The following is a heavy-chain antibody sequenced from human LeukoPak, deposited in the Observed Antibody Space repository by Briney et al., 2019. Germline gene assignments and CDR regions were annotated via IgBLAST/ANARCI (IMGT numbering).Heavy chain of an antibody. CDR1: GFTFSSYG. D-gene: IGHD6-13*01. Sequence: PGGSLRLSCAASGFTFSSYGMHWVRQAPGKGLEGVAVICYDGSNKYYADSVKGRFTISRDNSKNTLYLQMNSLRAEDTAVYYCVEGSRYSRHWGQGTLVTVSS. CDR2: ICYDGSNK. J-gene: IGHJ4*02. V-gene: IGHV3-33*01. CDR3: VEGSRYSRH.